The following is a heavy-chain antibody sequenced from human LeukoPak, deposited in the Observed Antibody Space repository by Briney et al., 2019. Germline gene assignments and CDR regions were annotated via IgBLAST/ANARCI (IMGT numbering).Heavy chain of an antibody. J-gene: IGHJ4*02. V-gene: IGHV5-51*01. CDR2: IYPGDSDT. D-gene: IGHD2-2*01. CDR1: GYSFINYW. CDR3: ARRGYCSSTSCYHFDY. Sequence: GESLKISCKGSGYSFINYWIGWVRQMPGKGLEWMGIIYPGDSDTRYSPSFQGQVTISADKSISTAYLQWSSLKASDTAMYYCARRGYCSSTSCYHFDYWGQGTLVTVSS.